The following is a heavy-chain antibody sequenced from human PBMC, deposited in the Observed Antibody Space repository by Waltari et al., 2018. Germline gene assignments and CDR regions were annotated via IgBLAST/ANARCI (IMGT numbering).Heavy chain of an antibody. V-gene: IGHV4-34*01. CDR3: ARGREMATISRLTLLDY. Sequence: QVQLQQWGAGLLKPSETLSLTCAVHGGSFSGSYWSWTRQPPGKGLEWIGEINHSGSTNYNPSLKSRVTISVDTSKNQFSLKLSSVTAADTAVYYCARGREMATISRLTLLDYWGQGTLVTVSS. J-gene: IGHJ4*02. CDR1: GGSFSGSY. D-gene: IGHD5-12*01. CDR2: INHSGST.